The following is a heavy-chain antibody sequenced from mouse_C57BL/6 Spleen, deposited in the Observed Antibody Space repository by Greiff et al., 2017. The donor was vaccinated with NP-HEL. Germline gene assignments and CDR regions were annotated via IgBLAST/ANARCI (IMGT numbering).Heavy chain of an antibody. CDR3: ARRKEETGNFDY. V-gene: IGHV1-55*01. D-gene: IGHD4-1*01. CDR2: IYPGSGST. Sequence: VQLQQPGAELVKPGASVKMSCKASGYTFTSYWITWVKQRPGQGLEWIGDIYPGSGSTNYNEKFKSKATLTVDTSSSTAYMQLSSLTSEDSAVYYCARRKEETGNFDYWGQGTTLTVSS. J-gene: IGHJ2*01. CDR1: GYTFTSYW.